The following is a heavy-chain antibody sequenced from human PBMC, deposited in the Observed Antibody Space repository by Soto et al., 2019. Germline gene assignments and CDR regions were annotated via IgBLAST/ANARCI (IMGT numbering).Heavy chain of an antibody. CDR1: GGSISKFY. Sequence: QVQLQESGPGVVTPSETLSLSCSVSGGSISKFYWSWILKTAGKGLEWMGRVYATGTTDYNPSLRSRVTRSVDLSKKTFSLRLTAVTAADTGVYYCVRDGSKTLRDWFDPWGQGKLVTVSS. V-gene: IGHV4-4*07. CDR3: VRDGSKTLRDWFDP. J-gene: IGHJ5*02. CDR2: VYATGTT.